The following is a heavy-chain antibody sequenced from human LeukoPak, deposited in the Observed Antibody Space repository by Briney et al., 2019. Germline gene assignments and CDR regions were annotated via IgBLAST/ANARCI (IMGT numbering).Heavy chain of an antibody. V-gene: IGHV4-39*07. D-gene: IGHD2-2*01. CDR3: AREYSSSRYDY. J-gene: IGHJ4*02. CDR1: SGSISSTGYY. Sequence: SETLSLTCSISSGSISSTGYYWGWIRQPPGKGLEWIGSVYYSGTTYYNPSLKSRVTISVDTSKNQFSLRLSSVTAADTAVYYCAREYSSSRYDYWGQGTLVSVSS. CDR2: VYYSGTT.